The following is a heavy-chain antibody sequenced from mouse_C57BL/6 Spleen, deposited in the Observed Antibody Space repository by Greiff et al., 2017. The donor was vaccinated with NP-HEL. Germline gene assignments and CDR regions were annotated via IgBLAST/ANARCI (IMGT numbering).Heavy chain of an antibody. J-gene: IGHJ3*01. V-gene: IGHV2-2*01. CDR1: GFSLTSYG. CDR2: IWSGGST. CDR3: ARTTGNQAWFAY. D-gene: IGHD4-1*02. Sequence: QVQLQQSGPGLVQPSQSLSITCTVSGFSLTSYGVHWVRQSPGKGLEWLGVIWSGGSTDYNAAFISRLSISKDNSKSQVFFKMNSLQADDTAIYYCARTTGNQAWFAYWGQGTLVTVSA.